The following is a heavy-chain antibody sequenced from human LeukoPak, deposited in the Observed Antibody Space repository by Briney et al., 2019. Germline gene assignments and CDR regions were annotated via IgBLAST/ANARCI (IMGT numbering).Heavy chain of an antibody. CDR1: GGSISSGGYY. J-gene: IGHJ4*02. CDR3: AREGDYGLDY. D-gene: IGHD4-17*01. V-gene: IGHV4-31*03. Sequence: SQTLSLTCTVSGGSISSGGYYWSWVRQYPGKGLEWIGYIYDSGCTYYNPSLKSRVTISVDTSENQFSLNLSSVTAADTAVYCCAREGDYGLDYWGQGTLVTVSS. CDR2: IYDSGCT.